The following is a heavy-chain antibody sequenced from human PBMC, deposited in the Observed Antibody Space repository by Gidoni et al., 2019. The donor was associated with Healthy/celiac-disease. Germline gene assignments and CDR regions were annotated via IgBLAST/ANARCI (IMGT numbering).Heavy chain of an antibody. J-gene: IGHJ6*02. D-gene: IGHD5-12*01. Sequence: EVQLLESGGGLVQPGGSLRLSCAASGFTFSRYAMSWDRQAPGKGLEWVSAISGRGGSTYYADSVKGRFTISRDNSKNTLYLQMNSRRAEDTAVYYCAKDLGLQLYYYYYGMDVWGQGTTVTVSS. CDR1: GFTFSRYA. V-gene: IGHV3-23*01. CDR2: ISGRGGST. CDR3: AKDLGLQLYYYYYGMDV.